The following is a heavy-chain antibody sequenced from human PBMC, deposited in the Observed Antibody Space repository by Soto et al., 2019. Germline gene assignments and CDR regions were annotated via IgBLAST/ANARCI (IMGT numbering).Heavy chain of an antibody. V-gene: IGHV3-11*05. J-gene: IGHJ4*02. Sequence: GGSLRLSCAASGFTFSDYYMNWIRQAPGKGLEWVSYISSSSSYTNYADSVKGRFTISRDNAKNSLYLQMNSLRAEDTAVYYCAKGRASNCPGCTQDYWGQGTLVTVSS. CDR1: GFTFSDYY. D-gene: IGHD4-4*01. CDR3: AKGRASNCPGCTQDY. CDR2: ISSSSSYT.